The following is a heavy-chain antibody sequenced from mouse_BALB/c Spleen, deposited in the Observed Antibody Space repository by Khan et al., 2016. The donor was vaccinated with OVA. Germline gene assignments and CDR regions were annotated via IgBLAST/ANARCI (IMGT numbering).Heavy chain of an antibody. CDR3: ARSLVDYYAMDY. V-gene: IGHV5-9-3*01. CDR2: ISSGGHYT. Sequence: EVELVESGGGSVKPGGSLKLSCSASGYTFSSYAMSWVRQTPEKRLELVATISSGGHYTFYPDSVKGRFTLSRDNARNTLYMQLSRLRSEDTAMYYCARSLVDYYAMDYWGQGASVTVSS. CDR1: GYTFSSYA. J-gene: IGHJ4*01. D-gene: IGHD2-2*01.